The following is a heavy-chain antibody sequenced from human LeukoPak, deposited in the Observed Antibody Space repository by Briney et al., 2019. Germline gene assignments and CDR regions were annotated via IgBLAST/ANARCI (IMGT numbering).Heavy chain of an antibody. CDR1: GGSISSYY. CDR3: ARAVGVYYFDY. J-gene: IGHJ4*02. CDR2: IYYSGST. D-gene: IGHD2-8*02. V-gene: IGHV4-59*01. Sequence: SETLSLTCTVSGGSISSYYWSWIRQPPGKGLEWIGYIYYSGSTNYNPSLKSRVTISVDTSKNQFSLKLSSVTAADTAVYYCARAVGVYYFDYWGQGTLVTVSS.